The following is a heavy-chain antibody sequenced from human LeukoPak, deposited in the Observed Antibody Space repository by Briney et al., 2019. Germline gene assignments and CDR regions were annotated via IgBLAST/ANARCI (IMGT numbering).Heavy chain of an antibody. D-gene: IGHD1-1*01. Sequence: SQTLSLTCAISGYSVSSNSAAWIWIRQSPSRALEGLRRTYYRSKWYNDYAVSVKSRITINPDTSKNQFSLQLNSVTPEDTAVYYCARDPAVQLERRAPYYYYYMDVWGKGTTVTVSS. V-gene: IGHV6-1*01. CDR3: ARDPAVQLERRAPYYYYYMDV. J-gene: IGHJ6*03. CDR2: TYYRSKWYN. CDR1: GYSVSSNSAA.